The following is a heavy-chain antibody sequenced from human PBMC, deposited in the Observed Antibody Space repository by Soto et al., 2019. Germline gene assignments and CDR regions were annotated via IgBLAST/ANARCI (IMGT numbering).Heavy chain of an antibody. Sequence: QVQLVQSGAEVKKPGSSVKVSCKASGGTFSSYAISWVRQAPGQGLEWMGGIFPIFGTANYAQKFQGRVTITADESTSTAYMELSSLRSEDTAVYYCARDPTRYCSGGSCYWVGAFDIWGQGTMVTVSS. CDR3: ARDPTRYCSGGSCYWVGAFDI. V-gene: IGHV1-69*01. J-gene: IGHJ3*02. CDR1: GGTFSSYA. CDR2: IFPIFGTA. D-gene: IGHD2-15*01.